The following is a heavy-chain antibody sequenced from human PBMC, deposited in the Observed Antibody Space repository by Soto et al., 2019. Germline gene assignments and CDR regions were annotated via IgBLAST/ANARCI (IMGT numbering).Heavy chain of an antibody. J-gene: IGHJ4*02. V-gene: IGHV3-23*01. Sequence: PGGSLRLSCAASGFTFSSYAMSWVRQAPGKGLEWVSAISGSGGSTYYADSVKGRFTISRDNSKNTLYLQMNSLRAEDTAVYYCAKESTSDDYSNYPTYYFDYWGQGTLVTVS. CDR1: GFTFSSYA. D-gene: IGHD4-4*01. CDR2: ISGSGGST. CDR3: AKESTSDDYSNYPTYYFDY.